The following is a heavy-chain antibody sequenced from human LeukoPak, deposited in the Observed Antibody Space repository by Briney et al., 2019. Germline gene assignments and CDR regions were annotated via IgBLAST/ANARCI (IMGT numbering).Heavy chain of an antibody. D-gene: IGHD5-24*01. CDR3: AKLLGTATTYDS. Sequence: QPGGSLRLSCEASGFTFSGNWMSWVRQASGKGLEWVASINPDGSQKLYVDSVKGRFTISRDNTKSSLYLQMNSLGAEDTAMYYCAKLLGTATTYDSWGQGTRVTVPS. V-gene: IGHV3-7*01. CDR2: INPDGSQK. CDR1: GFTFSGNW. J-gene: IGHJ4*02.